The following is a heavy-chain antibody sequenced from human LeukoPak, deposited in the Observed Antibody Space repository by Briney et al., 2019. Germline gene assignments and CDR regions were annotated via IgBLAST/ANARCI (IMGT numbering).Heavy chain of an antibody. CDR3: AAAQGAYYDFWSGYYTSGQSWFDP. J-gene: IGHJ5*02. V-gene: IGHV1-58*02. CDR2: IVVGSGNT. CDR1: GFTFTSSA. Sequence: GTSVKVSCKASGFTFTSSAMQWLRQARGQRLEWIGWIVVGSGNTNYAQKFQERVTITRDMSTSTAYMELSSLRSEDTAVYYCAAAQGAYYDFWSGYYTSGQSWFDPWGQGTLVTVSS. D-gene: IGHD3-3*01.